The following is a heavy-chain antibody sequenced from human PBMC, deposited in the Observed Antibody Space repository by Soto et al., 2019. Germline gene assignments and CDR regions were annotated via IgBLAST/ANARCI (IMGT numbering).Heavy chain of an antibody. V-gene: IGHV1-18*01. CDR2: ISAYNGNT. J-gene: IGHJ5*02. D-gene: IGHD6-6*01. CDR3: ARDQSSPGEHLVFWFAP. CDR1: GYTFTSYG. Sequence: ASVKVSCKASGYTFTSYGISWVRQAPGQGLEWMGWISAYNGNTNYAQKLQGRVTMTTDTSTSTAYMELRSLRSDDTAVYYCARDQSSPGEHLVFWFAPWGQGTLVTVSS.